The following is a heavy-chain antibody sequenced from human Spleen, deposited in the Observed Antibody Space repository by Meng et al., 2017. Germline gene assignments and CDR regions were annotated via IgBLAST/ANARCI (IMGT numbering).Heavy chain of an antibody. CDR1: GFSLGGHR. CDR2: ISPSGSSI. Sequence: GESLKISCAASGFSLGGHRMNWVRQAPGKGLEWVSSISPSGSSIYYADSVKGRFTISRDNPKNSLFLQMNSLRAEDTALYYCAKAVHPGMTTVVNPPDYWGQGTLVTVSS. J-gene: IGHJ4*02. CDR3: AKAVHPGMTTVVNPPDY. V-gene: IGHV3-21*01. D-gene: IGHD4-23*01.